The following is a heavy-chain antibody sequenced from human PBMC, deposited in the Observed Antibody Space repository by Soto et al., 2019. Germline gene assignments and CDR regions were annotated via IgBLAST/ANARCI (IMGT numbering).Heavy chain of an antibody. Sequence: QVQLVQSGDEVKKPGASVKVSCKASGYIFVNYGIAWVRQAPRQWLEWMGWISPYTGNTHSASKVQGRLTMTTDTSTSTAYMDLGSLTSDDTAVYYCVMVDNYVTPTPQDVWGQRTTVTVSS. CDR1: GYIFVNYG. V-gene: IGHV1-18*01. CDR3: VMVDNYVTPTPQDV. CDR2: ISPYTGNT. J-gene: IGHJ6*02. D-gene: IGHD3-16*01.